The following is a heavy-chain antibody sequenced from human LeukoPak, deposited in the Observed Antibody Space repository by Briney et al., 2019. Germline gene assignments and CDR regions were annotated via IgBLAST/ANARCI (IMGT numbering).Heavy chain of an antibody. J-gene: IGHJ4*02. CDR1: GLTVSSNH. CDR2: IYSGGSA. CDR3: ARTRDFRFEY. D-gene: IGHD2-21*02. Sequence: GGSLRLSWAPSGLTVSSNHMSWVRQAPGKGLEWVSIIYSGGSAYYADSVKGRFTISRDNAKNTLYLQMNSLRAEDTAVYYCARTRDFRFEYWGPGTLATVSP. V-gene: IGHV3-53*01.